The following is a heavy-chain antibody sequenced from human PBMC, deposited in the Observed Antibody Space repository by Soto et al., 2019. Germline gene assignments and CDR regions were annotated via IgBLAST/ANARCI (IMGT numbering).Heavy chain of an antibody. Sequence: QVQLVQSGAAVKKPGSSVKVSCKASGGTFSSYAISWVRQAPGQGLEWMGGIIPIFGTANYAQKFQGRVTITADESTSTAYIELSSLRSEDTAVYYCARRLVAGARFDYWGQGTLVTVSS. D-gene: IGHD1-26*01. V-gene: IGHV1-69*12. J-gene: IGHJ4*02. CDR2: IIPIFGTA. CDR1: GGTFSSYA. CDR3: ARRLVAGARFDY.